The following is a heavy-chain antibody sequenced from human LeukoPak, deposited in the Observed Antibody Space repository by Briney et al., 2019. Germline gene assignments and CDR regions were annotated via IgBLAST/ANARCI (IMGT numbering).Heavy chain of an antibody. V-gene: IGHV4-59*01. CDR2: IHYSGRA. CDR3: VRFGVNYDMDV. Sequence: SETLSLTCSVSGGSISGYYWTWVRQPPGKGLEWVGQIHYSGRADYNPSLKSRITMSVDTSRNQISLKLSSVTAADTAIYYCVRFGVNYDMDVWGQGTTVTVFS. D-gene: IGHD3-16*01. J-gene: IGHJ6*02. CDR1: GGSISGYY.